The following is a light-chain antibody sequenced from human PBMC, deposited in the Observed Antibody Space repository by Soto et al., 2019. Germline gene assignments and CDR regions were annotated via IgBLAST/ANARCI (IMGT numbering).Light chain of an antibody. CDR1: QSVLYSSNNKNY. CDR3: QQYYSSPLA. Sequence: DIVMTQSPDSLAVSLGERATINCKSSQSVLYSSNNKNYLAWYQQKPGQPPKLLIYWASTRESGVPDRLSGSGSVTDFTLTIRSLQAEDVADYYCQQYYSSPLAFGGGTKVEI. CDR2: WAS. V-gene: IGKV4-1*01. J-gene: IGKJ4*01.